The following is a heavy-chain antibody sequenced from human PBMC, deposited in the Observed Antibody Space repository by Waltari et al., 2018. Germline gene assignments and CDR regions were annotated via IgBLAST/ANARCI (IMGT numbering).Heavy chain of an antibody. D-gene: IGHD2-21*01. CDR1: GGSISSVNW. V-gene: IGHV4-4*02. J-gene: IGHJ4*02. CDR2: IYHSGST. Sequence: QVQLQESGPGLVKPSGTLSLTCAVSGGSISSVNWGGWVRQPPGKGLEWLGEIYHSGSTNYNPSLKSRVTISVDKSKNQFSLKLSSVTAADTAVYYCASLGTYCGGDCYSDYWGQGTLVTVSS. CDR3: ASLGTYCGGDCYSDY.